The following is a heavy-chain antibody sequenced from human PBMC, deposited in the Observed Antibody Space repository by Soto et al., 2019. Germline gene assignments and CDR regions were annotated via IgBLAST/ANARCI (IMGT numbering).Heavy chain of an antibody. CDR2: ISNNGAHT. J-gene: IGHJ6*03. CDR1: GFTFSNYE. V-gene: IGHV3-64*01. CDR3: ARRGYGSGGPNVYMAV. Sequence: EAQLVESGGGLVQPGGSLRLSCAASGFTFSNYEMHWVRQAPGKGLEYVSGISNNGAHTDYAKSVKGRFTISRDNSENTLYLQMGSLRAEDMALYYCARRGYGSGGPNVYMAVWGKGTTVTVSS. D-gene: IGHD6-25*01.